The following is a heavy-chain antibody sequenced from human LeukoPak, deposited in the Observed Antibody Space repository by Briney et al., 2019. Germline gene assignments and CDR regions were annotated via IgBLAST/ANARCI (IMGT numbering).Heavy chain of an antibody. J-gene: IGHJ5*02. CDR1: GYTFTSYY. CDR2: INPSGGST. Sequence: WASVTVSFKASGYTFTSYYMHWVRQAPGQGLEWMGIINPSGGSTSYAQKFQGRVTMTRDTSTSTVYMELSSLRSEDTAVYYCARDLGFIPTQIAVAGTGWFDPWGQGTLVTVSS. V-gene: IGHV1-46*01. CDR3: ARDLGFIPTQIAVAGTGWFDP. D-gene: IGHD6-19*01.